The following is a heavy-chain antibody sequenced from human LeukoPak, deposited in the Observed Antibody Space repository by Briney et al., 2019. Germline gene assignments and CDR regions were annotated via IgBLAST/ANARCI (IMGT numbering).Heavy chain of an antibody. Sequence: SETLSLTCTVSGSSISSYYWSWIRQPPGKGLEWIGYIYYSGSTNYSPSLKSRVTISADTSKNQFSLKLSSVTAADTAVYYCARLYYGSGNAFDYWGQGTLVTV. J-gene: IGHJ4*02. D-gene: IGHD3-10*01. V-gene: IGHV4-59*01. CDR3: ARLYYGSGNAFDY. CDR2: IYYSGST. CDR1: GSSISSYY.